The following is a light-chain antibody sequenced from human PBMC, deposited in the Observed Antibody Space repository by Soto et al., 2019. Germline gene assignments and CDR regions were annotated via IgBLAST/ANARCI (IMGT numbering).Light chain of an antibody. CDR3: SSYAGSKNFV. J-gene: IGLJ1*01. V-gene: IGLV2-8*01. CDR1: SSDIGAYIY. CDR2: EVS. Sequence: QSALTKPPSASGSPGQSVTISCTGTSSDIGAYIYVSWYQQHPGKAPKLMISEVSRRPSGVPERFSGSKSGNTASLTVSGLQADDEAHYYCSSYAGSKNFVFGTWTRVTVL.